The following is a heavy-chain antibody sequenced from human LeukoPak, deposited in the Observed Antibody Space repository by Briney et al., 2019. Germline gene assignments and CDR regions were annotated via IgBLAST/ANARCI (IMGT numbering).Heavy chain of an antibody. CDR2: IYYGGYT. Sequence: PSETLSLTCIVSGGSISSSSYYWGWIRQPPGKGLEWIGSIYYGGYTYYNPSLKSRVTISVDTSKNQFSLKLSSVTAADTAIYYCQSRFLEWLLDYWGQGTLVTVSS. CDR3: QSRFLEWLLDY. D-gene: IGHD3-3*01. J-gene: IGHJ4*02. V-gene: IGHV4-39*01. CDR1: GGSISSSSYY.